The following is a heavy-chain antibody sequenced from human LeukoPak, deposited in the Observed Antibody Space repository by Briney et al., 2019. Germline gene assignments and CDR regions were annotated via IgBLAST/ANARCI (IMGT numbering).Heavy chain of an antibody. CDR3: AKGRYCSGGSCYFSYYYYGMDV. V-gene: IGHV3-23*01. J-gene: IGHJ6*02. D-gene: IGHD2-15*01. CDR2: ISGSGGST. Sequence: GGSLRLSCAASGFTFSSYAMSWVRQAPGKGLEWVSAISGSGGSTYYADSVKGRFTISRDNSKNTLYLQVNSLRAEDTAVYYCAKGRYCSGGSCYFSYYYYGMDVWGQGTTVTVSS. CDR1: GFTFSSYA.